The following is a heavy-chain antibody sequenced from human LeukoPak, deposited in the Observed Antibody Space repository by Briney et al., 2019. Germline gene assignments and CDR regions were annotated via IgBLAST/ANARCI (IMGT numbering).Heavy chain of an antibody. CDR1: GGSFSGYP. J-gene: IGHJ3*01. D-gene: IGHD3-10*01. CDR3: ARTDYYGGGIFYYYGSDL. CDR2: IYHSGST. V-gene: IGHV4-30-2*01. Sequence: PSETLSLTCAVYGGSFSGYPWSWIRQPPGKGLEWIGYIYHSGSTYYNPSLKSRVTISVDRSKNQFSLKLSSVTAADTAVYYCARTDYYGGGIFYYYGSDLWGQGTMVTVSS.